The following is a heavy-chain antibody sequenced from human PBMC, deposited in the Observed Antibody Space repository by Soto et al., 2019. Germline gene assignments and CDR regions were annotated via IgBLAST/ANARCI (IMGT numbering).Heavy chain of an antibody. Sequence: EVQLVESGGGLAKPGGSLRLSCTASGFTFSAYNMYWVRQAPGKGLEWVSYMSSSGTYIYYADSVKGRFAVSRDNANNSLYLQMNGLRAEDAAVYYCARQLHFGDFSLGYWGQGTRVTVSS. CDR1: GFTFSAYN. J-gene: IGHJ4*02. CDR3: ARQLHFGDFSLGY. CDR2: MSSSGTYI. V-gene: IGHV3-21*01. D-gene: IGHD3-10*01.